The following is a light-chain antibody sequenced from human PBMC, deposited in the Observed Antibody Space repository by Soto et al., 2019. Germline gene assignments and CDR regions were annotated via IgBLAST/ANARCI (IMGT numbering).Light chain of an antibody. J-gene: IGKJ1*01. V-gene: IGKV1-5*01. Sequence: DIQMTQSPSTLSAAVGDRVTITCRASQSINSWLAWYQQKPGKAPKLLIYDASSLESGVPSRFRGSGSGTEFTLTISSLQPDDFATYYCQQYNTYWTFGQGTKVEIK. CDR2: DAS. CDR3: QQYNTYWT. CDR1: QSINSW.